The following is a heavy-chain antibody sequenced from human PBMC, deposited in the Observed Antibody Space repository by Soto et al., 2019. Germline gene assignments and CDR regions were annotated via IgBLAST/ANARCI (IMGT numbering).Heavy chain of an antibody. J-gene: IGHJ4*02. Sequence: GGSLRLSCAASGFTFSSYGMHWVRQAPGKGLEWVAVIWYDGSNKYYADSVKGRFTISRDNSKNTLYLQMNSLRAEDTAVYYCARGAAITEEEFDYWGQGTLVTVSS. D-gene: IGHD5-18*01. V-gene: IGHV3-33*01. CDR1: GFTFSSYG. CDR2: IWYDGSNK. CDR3: ARGAAITEEEFDY.